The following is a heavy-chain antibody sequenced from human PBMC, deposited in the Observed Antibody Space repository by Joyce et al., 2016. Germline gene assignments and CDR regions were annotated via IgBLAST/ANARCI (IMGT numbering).Heavy chain of an antibody. V-gene: IGHV1-18*04. CDR1: GNTFLSYD. D-gene: IGHD1-14*01. J-gene: IGHJ4*02. Sequence: QVQLVQSGAEVKKPGASVKVSCKVSGNTFLSYDITWVRQAPGQGLEWMGRSTGYNGGTRYATSYKGRLTLTTDTSTSTAYMELRSLRSDDTAVYYCATVLRPELRRPLWHWGQGTWVTVSS. CDR2: STGYNGGT. CDR3: ATVLRPELRRPLWH.